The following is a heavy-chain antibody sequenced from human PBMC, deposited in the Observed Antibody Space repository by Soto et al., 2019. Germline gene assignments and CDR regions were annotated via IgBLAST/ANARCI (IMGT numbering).Heavy chain of an antibody. CDR2: INPNSGGT. CDR1: GYTFTCYY. D-gene: IGHD3-22*01. V-gene: IGHV1-2*04. CDR3: ARGGLITMIDYGMDV. Sequence: ASVKVSCKASGYTFTCYYMHWVRQAPGQGLEWMGWINPNSGGTNYAQKFQGWVTMTRDTSISTAYMELSRLRSDDTAVYYCARGGLITMIDYGMDVWGQGTTVTVSS. J-gene: IGHJ6*02.